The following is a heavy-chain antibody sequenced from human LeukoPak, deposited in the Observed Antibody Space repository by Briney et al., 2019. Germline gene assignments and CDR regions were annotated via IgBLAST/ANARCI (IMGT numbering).Heavy chain of an antibody. D-gene: IGHD2-2*02. CDR2: IIPIFGTA. J-gene: IGHJ4*02. V-gene: IGHV1-69*05. Sequence: SVKVSCKASGGTFSSYAIRLVRQAPGQGLEWMGRIIPIFGTANYAQKFQGRVTITTDESTSTAYMELSSLRSEDTAVYYCALAVAAIPMYYFDYWGQGTLVTVSS. CDR3: ALAVAAIPMYYFDY. CDR1: GGTFSSYA.